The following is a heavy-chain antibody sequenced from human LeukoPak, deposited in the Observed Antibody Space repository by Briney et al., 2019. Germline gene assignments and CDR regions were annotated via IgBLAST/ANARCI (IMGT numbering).Heavy chain of an antibody. Sequence: GGSLRLSCAASGFTFSSYWMNWVRQAPGKGLEWVATIKQDGRDKYYVDSVKGRFTISRDDAKNSLYLQMNSLRAEDTAVYYCARDPGGSYLDAFDIWGQGTMVTVSS. D-gene: IGHD1-26*01. V-gene: IGHV3-7*03. CDR2: IKQDGRDK. CDR1: GFTFSSYW. J-gene: IGHJ3*02. CDR3: ARDPGGSYLDAFDI.